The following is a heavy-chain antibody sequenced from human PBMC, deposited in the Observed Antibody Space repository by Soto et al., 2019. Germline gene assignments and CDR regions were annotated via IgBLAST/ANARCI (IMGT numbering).Heavy chain of an antibody. CDR2: IYYRGSA. Sequence: SETLSLTCPVSGDSISSSRYYWGWVRQPPGKGLEWIGSIYYRGSAFYNPSLQSRVTISVDTSNNQFSLKMKSVTAADTAVYYCARSPYSYGFNLWGRGTLVTVSS. CDR1: GDSISSSRYY. J-gene: IGHJ4*02. D-gene: IGHD5-18*01. V-gene: IGHV4-39*07. CDR3: ARSPYSYGFNL.